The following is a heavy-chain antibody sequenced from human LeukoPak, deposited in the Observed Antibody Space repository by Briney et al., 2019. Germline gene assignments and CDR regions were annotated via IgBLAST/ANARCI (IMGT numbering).Heavy chain of an antibody. CDR3: ARDDYGANAFDI. Sequence: SLTLSLTCAISGDSVSRNSAAWNWIRQSPSRGLEWLGRTYYRSKWYSDYAVSLKSRITISPDTSQNQFSLQLNSVTPEDTAVYYCARDDYGANAFDIWGQGTMVTVSS. CDR2: TYYRSKWYS. J-gene: IGHJ3*02. CDR1: GDSVSRNSAA. D-gene: IGHD4-17*01. V-gene: IGHV6-1*01.